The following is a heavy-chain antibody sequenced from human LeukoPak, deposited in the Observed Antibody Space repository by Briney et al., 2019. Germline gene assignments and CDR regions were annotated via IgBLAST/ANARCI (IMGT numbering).Heavy chain of an antibody. CDR2: IKQDGSEK. J-gene: IGHJ4*02. CDR3: ATDLGSSRPNF. Sequence: GGSLRLSCAASGFSFSTYGMSWVRQAPGKGLEWVANIKQDGSEKYYVDSAKGRFTISRDNAKSSLYLQMNSLRAEDTAVYYCATDLGSSRPNFWGQGILVTVSS. D-gene: IGHD6-13*01. CDR1: GFSFSTYG. V-gene: IGHV3-7*01.